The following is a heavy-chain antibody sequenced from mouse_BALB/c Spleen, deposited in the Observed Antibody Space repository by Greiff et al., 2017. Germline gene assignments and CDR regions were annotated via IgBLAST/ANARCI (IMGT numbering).Heavy chain of an antibody. J-gene: IGHJ4*01. Sequence: VTLKESGAELVRPGALVKLSCKASGFNIKDYYMHWVKQRPEQGLEWIGWIDPENGNTIYDPKFQGKASITADTSSNTAYLQLSSLTSEDTAVYYCAPKDAMDYWGQGTSVTVSS. CDR2: IDPENGNT. CDR3: APKDAMDY. V-gene: IGHV14-1*02. CDR1: GFNIKDYY.